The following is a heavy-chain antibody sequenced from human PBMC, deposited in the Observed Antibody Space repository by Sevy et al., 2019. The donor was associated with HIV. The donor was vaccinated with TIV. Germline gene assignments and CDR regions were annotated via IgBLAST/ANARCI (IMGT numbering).Heavy chain of an antibody. CDR2: FIPMFGTT. D-gene: IGHD3-22*01. CDR3: ARLYHDGSAVQAFDI. Sequence: ASVKVSCKASGGTFRSYGISWVRQAPGQGLEWMGIFIPMFGTTNYAQRFHGRVTFTADESTSTAFMELSSLGSEDTAVYYCARLYHDGSAVQAFDIWGQGTMVTVSS. J-gene: IGHJ3*02. V-gene: IGHV1-69*13. CDR1: GGTFRSYG.